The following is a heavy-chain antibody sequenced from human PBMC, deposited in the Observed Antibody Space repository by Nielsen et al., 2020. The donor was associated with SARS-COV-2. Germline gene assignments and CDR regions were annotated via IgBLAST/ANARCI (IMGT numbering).Heavy chain of an antibody. J-gene: IGHJ6*02. CDR3: ARLQYAAARPLGMDV. CDR2: VSYSGST. D-gene: IGHD6-6*01. Sequence: GSLRLSCTVSGGSISSYYWSWFRQPPGQGLEWIGYVSYSGSTGSNPSLKSRVTISVDTSKNQFSLRLSSVTAADTAVYYCARLQYAAARPLGMDVWGQGTTVTVS. V-gene: IGHV4-59*08. CDR1: GGSISSYY.